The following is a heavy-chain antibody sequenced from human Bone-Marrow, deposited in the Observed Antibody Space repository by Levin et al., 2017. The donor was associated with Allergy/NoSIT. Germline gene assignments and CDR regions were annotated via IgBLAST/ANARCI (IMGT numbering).Heavy chain of an antibody. CDR1: GFTFDDYA. V-gene: IGHV3-20*04. J-gene: IGHJ4*02. CDR3: AKNWDYDILTGFTD. CDR2: IGSNGGGT. Sequence: PGGSLRLSCAASGFTFDDYAMSWVRQVPGKGLEWVAGIGSNGGGTGYAESVRGRFVVSRDNAEHSVFLQMRSLRDDDTAFYYCAKNWDYDILTGFTDWGQGMLVTVSS. D-gene: IGHD3-9*01.